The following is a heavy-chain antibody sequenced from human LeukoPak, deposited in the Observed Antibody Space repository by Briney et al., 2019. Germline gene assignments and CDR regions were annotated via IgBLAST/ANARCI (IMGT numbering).Heavy chain of an antibody. J-gene: IGHJ6*02. Sequence: SETPSLTCTVSGGSISSSSYYWGWIRQPPGKGLEWIGSIYYSGSTYYNPSLKSRVTISVDTSKNQFSLKLSSVTAADTAVYYCARIRYYDILAGYYPIGYYYGMDVWGQGTTVTVSS. V-gene: IGHV4-39*01. CDR3: ARIRYYDILAGYYPIGYYYGMDV. CDR1: GGSISSSSYY. CDR2: IYYSGST. D-gene: IGHD3-9*01.